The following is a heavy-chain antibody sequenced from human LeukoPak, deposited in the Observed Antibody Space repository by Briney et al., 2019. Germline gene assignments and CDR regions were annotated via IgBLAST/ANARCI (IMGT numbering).Heavy chain of an antibody. Sequence: GGSLRLSCAASGFTFSSYAMHWARQAPGKGLEWVAVISYDGSNKYYADSVKGRFTISRDNSKNTLYLQMNSLRAEDTAVYYCARDSYYYDSSGYGVDYWGQGTLVTASS. D-gene: IGHD3-22*01. J-gene: IGHJ4*02. CDR1: GFTFSSYA. CDR3: ARDSYYYDSSGYGVDY. CDR2: ISYDGSNK. V-gene: IGHV3-30*01.